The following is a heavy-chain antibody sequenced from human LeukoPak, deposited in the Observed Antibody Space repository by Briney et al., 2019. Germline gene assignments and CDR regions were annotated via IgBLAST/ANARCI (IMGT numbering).Heavy chain of an antibody. J-gene: IGHJ5*02. CDR1: GGSVSSGDYC. CDR3: ARVRRNDYYDSSGYYYRWFDP. Sequence: SETLSLTCTVSGGSVSSGDYCWSWIRQPPGKGLEWIGCIYYSGSTNYNPSLKSRVTVLVDTSKNQFSLRLSSVTAADTAVYYCARVRRNDYYDSSGYYYRWFDPWGQGTLVTVSS. CDR2: IYYSGST. D-gene: IGHD3-22*01. V-gene: IGHV4-61*08.